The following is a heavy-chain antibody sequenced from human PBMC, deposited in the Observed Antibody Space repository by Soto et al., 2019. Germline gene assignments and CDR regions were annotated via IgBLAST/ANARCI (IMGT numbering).Heavy chain of an antibody. Sequence: QLQLQESGSGLVKPSQTLSLTCAVSGASISSGGYSWSWIRQPPGKGLEWLGYIYHIGTASYNPSLESRVSMSVDKSKNQVFLRVTSVTAAETAVYYCARSSGTYFDYWGQGILVTVSS. CDR3: ARSSGTYFDY. V-gene: IGHV4-30-2*01. CDR2: IYHIGTA. J-gene: IGHJ4*02. CDR1: GASISSGGYS. D-gene: IGHD1-26*01.